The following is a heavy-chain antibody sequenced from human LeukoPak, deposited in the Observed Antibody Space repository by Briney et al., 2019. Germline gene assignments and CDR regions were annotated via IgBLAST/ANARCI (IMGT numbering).Heavy chain of an antibody. CDR1: GGSISSSSYY. CDR2: IYYSGST. Sequence: PSETLSLTCTVSGGSISSSSYYWGWIRQPPGKGLEWIGSIYYSGSTYYNPSLKSRVTISVDTSKNQFSLKLSSVTAADTAVYYCARLSSGSFGLHYLDYWGQGTLVTVSS. V-gene: IGHV4-39*01. J-gene: IGHJ4*02. D-gene: IGHD3-10*01. CDR3: ARLSSGSFGLHYLDY.